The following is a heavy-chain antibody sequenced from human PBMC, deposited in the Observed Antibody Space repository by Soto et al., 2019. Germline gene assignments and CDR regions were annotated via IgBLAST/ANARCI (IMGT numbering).Heavy chain of an antibody. D-gene: IGHD3-22*01. CDR1: GGSISSGGYY. CDR3: ARGRKYYYDSSGYQTPDAFDI. CDR2: IYYSGST. J-gene: IGHJ3*02. Sequence: PSETLSLTCTVSGGSISSGGYYWSWIRQHPGKGLEWIGHIYYSGSTYYNPSLKSRVTISVDTSKNQFSLKLSSVTAADTAVYYCARGRKYYYDSSGYQTPDAFDIWGQGTMVTVSS. V-gene: IGHV4-31*03.